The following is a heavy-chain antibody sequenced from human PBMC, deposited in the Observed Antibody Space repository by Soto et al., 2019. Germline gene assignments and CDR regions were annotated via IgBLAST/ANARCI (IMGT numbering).Heavy chain of an antibody. J-gene: IGHJ6*02. D-gene: IGHD4-17*01. CDR1: GFTFDDYA. CDR2: ISWNSGSI. V-gene: IGHV3-9*01. Sequence: GGSLRLSCAASGFTFDDYAMHWVRQAPGKGLEWVSGISWNSGSIGYADSVKGRFTISRDNAKNSLYLQMNSLRAEDTALYYCAKDVWSGHTVTATGLYYYYYYGMDVWGQGTTVTVSS. CDR3: AKDVWSGHTVTATGLYYYYYYGMDV.